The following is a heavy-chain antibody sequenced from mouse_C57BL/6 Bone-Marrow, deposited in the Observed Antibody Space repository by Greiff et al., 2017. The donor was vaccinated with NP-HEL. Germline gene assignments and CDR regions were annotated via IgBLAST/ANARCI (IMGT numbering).Heavy chain of an antibody. Sequence: EVKLLASGGGLVKPGGSLKLSCAASGFTFSSYAMSWVRQTPEKRLEWVATISDGGSYTYYPDNVKGRFTISRDNAKNNLYLQMSHLKSEDTAMYYCARVRIYYDYDEGFDYWGQGTTLTVSS. J-gene: IGHJ2*01. CDR2: ISDGGSYT. D-gene: IGHD2-4*01. CDR3: ARVRIYYDYDEGFDY. CDR1: GFTFSSYA. V-gene: IGHV5-4*03.